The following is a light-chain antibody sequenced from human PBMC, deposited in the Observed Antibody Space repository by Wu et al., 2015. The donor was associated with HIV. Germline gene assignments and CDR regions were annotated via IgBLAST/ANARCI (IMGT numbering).Light chain of an antibody. CDR1: QGISTI. CDR2: AAS. V-gene: IGKV1-9*01. CDR3: QQLSRYPRT. J-gene: IGKJ1*01. Sequence: RASQGISTIFSLGISRNQGNLLTVLIYAASTLQSGVPSRFSGSGSETEFTLTISSLQPEDFATYYCQQLSRYPRTFGQGTKVEIK.